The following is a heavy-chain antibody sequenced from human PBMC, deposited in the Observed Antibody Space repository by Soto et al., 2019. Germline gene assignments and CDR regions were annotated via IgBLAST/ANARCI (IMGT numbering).Heavy chain of an antibody. CDR2: TYYRSKWYN. D-gene: IGHD3-10*02. V-gene: IGHV6-1*01. CDR3: ARGAAYYVTGYYYYYMDV. CDR1: GDSVSSNSAA. Sequence: SQTLSLTCAISGDSVSSNSAAWNWIRQSPSRGLEWLGRTYYRSKWYNDYAVSVKSRITIHPDTSKNQFSLQLNSVTPEDTAVYYCARGAAYYVTGYYYYYMDVWGKGTTVTVSS. J-gene: IGHJ6*03.